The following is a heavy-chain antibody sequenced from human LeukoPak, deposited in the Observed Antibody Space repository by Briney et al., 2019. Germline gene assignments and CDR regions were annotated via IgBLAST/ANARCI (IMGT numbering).Heavy chain of an antibody. J-gene: IGHJ4*02. CDR1: GFSFSSYA. CDR3: AGISYSGTWPVGY. V-gene: IGHV3-23*01. D-gene: IGHD6-6*01. Sequence: GGSLRLSCAASGFSFSSYAMSWVRQAPGKGLEWVSAVSGGGDTTYTADSVKGRFTISRDNSKNTIYLQMNTLITEDTALYYCAGISYSGTWPVGYWGQGTLVTVTA. CDR2: VSGGGDTT.